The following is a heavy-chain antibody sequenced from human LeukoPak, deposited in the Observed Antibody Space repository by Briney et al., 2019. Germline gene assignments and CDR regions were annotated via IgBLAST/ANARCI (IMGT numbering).Heavy chain of an antibody. CDR1: GGSINNRRNY. D-gene: IGHD3-10*01. V-gene: IGHV4-39*01. J-gene: IGHJ6*02. CDR3: ARRYSYGSRMYGLDV. CDR2: FYYSERP. Sequence: SETLSLTCTVSGGSINNRRNYWGWLRQPPGKGLEWIGSFYYSERPYYNPSLESRVTISADTSKNQLSLELTSVTAADTAEYYCARRYSYGSRMYGLDVWGQGTTVTVSS.